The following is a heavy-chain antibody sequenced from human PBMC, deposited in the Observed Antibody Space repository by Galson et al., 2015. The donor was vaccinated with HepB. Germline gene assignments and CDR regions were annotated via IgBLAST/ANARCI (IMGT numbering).Heavy chain of an antibody. J-gene: IGHJ5*02. CDR3: ATGGGVVVTAIRPFDP. V-gene: IGHV1-24*01. CDR1: GYTLTELS. D-gene: IGHD2-21*02. CDR2: FDPEDGET. Sequence: SVKVSCKVSGYTLTELSMHWVRQAPGKGLEWKGGFDPEDGETIYAQKFQGRVTMTEDTSTDTAYMELSSLRSEDTAVYYCATGGGVVVTAIRPFDPWGQGTLVTVSS.